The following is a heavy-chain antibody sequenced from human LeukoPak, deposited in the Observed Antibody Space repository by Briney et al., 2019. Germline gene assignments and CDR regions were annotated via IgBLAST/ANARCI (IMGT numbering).Heavy chain of an antibody. J-gene: IGHJ4*02. V-gene: IGHV1-18*01. CDR3: ARGHFTAAGKFDS. Sequence: ASVKVSCRSSGCIFIKYGINWVRQAPAQGLEWMGWMNVYQGNTNYAQKFQGRATMTADTSTTTAYMELGSLRSDDTALYYCARGHFTAAGKFDSWGQGNLVTVPT. CDR2: MNVYQGNT. CDR1: GCIFIKYG. D-gene: IGHD6-13*01.